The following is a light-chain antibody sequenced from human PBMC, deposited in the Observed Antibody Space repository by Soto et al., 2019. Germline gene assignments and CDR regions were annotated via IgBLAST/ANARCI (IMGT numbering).Light chain of an antibody. CDR3: SSYTSTITPCV. Sequence: QSVLTQPASVSGSPGQSITISCSGSSSDVGNGYDSVSWYQQHPGKAPKLIIYEVTNRPSGVSSRFSGSKSGNTASLTISGLQAEDEADYYCSSYTSTITPCVFGTGTKVTVL. V-gene: IGLV2-14*01. J-gene: IGLJ1*01. CDR1: SSDVGNGYDS. CDR2: EVT.